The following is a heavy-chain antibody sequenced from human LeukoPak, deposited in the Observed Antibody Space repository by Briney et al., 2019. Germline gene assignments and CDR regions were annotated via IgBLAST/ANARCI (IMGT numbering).Heavy chain of an antibody. J-gene: IGHJ6*03. CDR1: GFRFSNYW. Sequence: GGSLRLSCAASGFRFSNYWMAWVRQAPGKGLQWVANIQQDGGQTYYVDSLKGRFIISRDNAKNSLYLQMNSLRAEDTAVYYCARTSTVTTGYYYYYYMDVWGKGTTVTISS. D-gene: IGHD4-17*01. CDR2: IQQDGGQT. CDR3: ARTSTVTTGYYYYYYMDV. V-gene: IGHV3-7*01.